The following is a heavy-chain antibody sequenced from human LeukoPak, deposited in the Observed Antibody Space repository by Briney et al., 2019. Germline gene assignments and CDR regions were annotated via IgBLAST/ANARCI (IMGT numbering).Heavy chain of an antibody. CDR2: ISAYNGYA. V-gene: IGHV1-18*01. CDR1: GYTFTIYG. CDR3: ARNDSSAYDY. D-gene: IGHD2-15*01. J-gene: IGHJ4*02. Sequence: ASVKVSCKASGYTFTIYGISWVRQAPGQGLEGMGWISAYNGYAKYAQNVQGRVTMTTDTSTSTAYMDLRSLGSDDTAVYYCARNDSSAYDYWGQGTLVTVSS.